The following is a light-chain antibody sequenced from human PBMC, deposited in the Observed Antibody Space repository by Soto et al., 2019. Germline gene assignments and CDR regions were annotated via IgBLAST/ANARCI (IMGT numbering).Light chain of an antibody. CDR2: DDR. CDR3: QVWDSSGDHYV. CDR1: NIGSKS. J-gene: IGLJ1*01. Sequence: SYELTQPPSVSVAPGQTARVTCGGTNIGSKSVHWYQQRPGQAPVLVVYDDRDRPSGIPERFSGSNSGNTATLTISRVEAGDEADYYCQVWDSSGDHYVFGTGTKLTVL. V-gene: IGLV3-21*02.